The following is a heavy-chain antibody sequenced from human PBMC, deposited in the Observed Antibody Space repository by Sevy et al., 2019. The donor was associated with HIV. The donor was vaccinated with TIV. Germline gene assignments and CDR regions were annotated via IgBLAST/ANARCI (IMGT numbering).Heavy chain of an antibody. CDR3: AKDVSNYYDSSGDWTSFDY. CDR2: ISWNSGSI. Sequence: GGSLRLSCAASGFTFDDYAMHWVRQAPGKGLEWVSGISWNSGSIGYADSVKGRFTISRDNAKNSLYLQMNSLRAEDTALYYCAKDVSNYYDSSGDWTSFDYWGQGTLVTVSS. CDR1: GFTFDDYA. D-gene: IGHD3-22*01. J-gene: IGHJ4*02. V-gene: IGHV3-9*01.